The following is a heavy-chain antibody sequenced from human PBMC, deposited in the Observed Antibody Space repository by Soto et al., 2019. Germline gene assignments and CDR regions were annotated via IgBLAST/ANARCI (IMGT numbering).Heavy chain of an antibody. J-gene: IGHJ4*02. D-gene: IGHD3-3*01. CDR1: GFTFSSYS. CDR3: ARDNSSGYYHFDY. Sequence: PVGSLRLSCAASGFTFSSYSMNWVRQAPGKGLEWVSSISSSSSYIYYADSVKGRFTISRDNAKNSLYLQMNSLRAEDTAVYYCARDNSSGYYHFDYWGQGTLVTVSS. CDR2: ISSSSSYI. V-gene: IGHV3-21*01.